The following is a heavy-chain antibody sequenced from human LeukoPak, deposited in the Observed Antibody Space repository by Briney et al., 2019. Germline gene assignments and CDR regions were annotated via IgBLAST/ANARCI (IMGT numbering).Heavy chain of an antibody. D-gene: IGHD2-15*01. CDR2: IIPIFGTA. CDR3: ARDLGCSGGSCWDV. J-gene: IGHJ6*04. CDR1: GGTFSSYA. Sequence: ASVKVSCKASGGTFSSYAISWVRQAPGQGLEWMGGIIPIFGTANYAQEFQGRVTITADKSTSTAYMELSSLRSEDTAVYYCARDLGCSGGSCWDVWGKGTTVTVSS. V-gene: IGHV1-69*06.